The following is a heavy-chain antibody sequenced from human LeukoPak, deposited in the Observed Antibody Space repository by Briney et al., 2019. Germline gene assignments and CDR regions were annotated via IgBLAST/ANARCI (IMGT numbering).Heavy chain of an antibody. J-gene: IGHJ5*02. CDR1: GGSFSGYY. CDR3: ARGVRYSKMMDRLDP. V-gene: IGHV4-34*01. CDR2: INHSGST. Sequence: PSETLSLTCAVYGGSFSGYYWNWIRQPPGKGLQWIGEINHSGSTNYNPSLKSRVTISVDTSKNQFSLKLSSVAAADTAVYYCARGVRYSKMMDRLDPWGE. D-gene: IGHD4-11*01.